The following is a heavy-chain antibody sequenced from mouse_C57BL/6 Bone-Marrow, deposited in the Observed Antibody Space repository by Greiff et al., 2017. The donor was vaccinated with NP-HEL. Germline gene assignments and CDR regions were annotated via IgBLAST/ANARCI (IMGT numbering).Heavy chain of an antibody. V-gene: IGHV14-4*01. CDR2: FDPETGDT. D-gene: IGHD3-2*02. Sequence: EVQLQQSGAELVRPGASVKLSCTASGFNIKDDYMHWVKQRPEPGLVWIGWFDPETGDTEYASKFQGKATITADTSSNTAYLQLSSLTSEDTAVNYCTTAQATYYWGKGTTLTVSS. CDR3: TTAQATYY. J-gene: IGHJ2*01. CDR1: GFNIKDDY.